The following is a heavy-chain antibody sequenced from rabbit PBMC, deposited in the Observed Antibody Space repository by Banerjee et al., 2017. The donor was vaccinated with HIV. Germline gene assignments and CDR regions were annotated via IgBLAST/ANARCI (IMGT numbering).Heavy chain of an antibody. Sequence: QEQLEESGGGLVQPEGSLTLTCTASGFSFSGGYWMCWVRQAPGKGLEWIACINTSSGNTVYATWAKGRFTISRTSSTTVALQMTSLTAADTATYFCARENAGVGVYSLWGQGTLVTV. CDR1: GFSFSGGYW. D-gene: IGHD4-2*01. J-gene: IGHJ4*01. CDR2: INTSSGNT. CDR3: ARENAGVGVYSL. V-gene: IGHV1S45*01.